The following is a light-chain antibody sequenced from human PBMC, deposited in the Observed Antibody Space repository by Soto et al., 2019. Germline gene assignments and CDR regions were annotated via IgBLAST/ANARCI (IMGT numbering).Light chain of an antibody. CDR3: QQYGSSPYT. V-gene: IGKV3-20*01. Sequence: EIVLTQSPGTLSLSPGERATLSCSASQSVSSSYLAWYQQKPGQAPRLLIYGASSRATGIPDRFSGSGSGTDFTLTISRLEPADFAVYYCQQYGSSPYTFGQGTKLEIK. CDR1: QSVSSSY. CDR2: GAS. J-gene: IGKJ2*01.